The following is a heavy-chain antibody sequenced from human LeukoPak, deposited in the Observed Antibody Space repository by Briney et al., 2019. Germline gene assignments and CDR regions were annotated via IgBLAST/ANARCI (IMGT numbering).Heavy chain of an antibody. CDR1: GFTFSTYA. Sequence: GGSLILSCAASGFTFSTYAMSWVRQAPGKGLEWVSTLTDSGVYTYYADSVKGRFTISRDNSENTLYLQMNGLRAGDTAVYYCAKGIVGATRNLDSWGQGTLVTVSS. D-gene: IGHD1-26*01. CDR2: LTDSGVYT. CDR3: AKGIVGATRNLDS. V-gene: IGHV3-23*01. J-gene: IGHJ4*02.